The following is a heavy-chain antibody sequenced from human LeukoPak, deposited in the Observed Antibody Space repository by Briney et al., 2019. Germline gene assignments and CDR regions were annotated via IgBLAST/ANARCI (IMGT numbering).Heavy chain of an antibody. CDR3: ARHGHDRPLDL. CDR2: IYHTGST. J-gene: IGHJ3*01. Sequence: SETLSLTCAVSGGSISSSDYYWGCFRQPPGKGLEWIGSIYHTGSTYYNPSLNSRVTIYMDMSRNQFSLQMRFVTVTDTAVYYCARHGHDRPLDLWGQGTMVTVSS. CDR1: GGSISSSDYY. V-gene: IGHV4-39*01.